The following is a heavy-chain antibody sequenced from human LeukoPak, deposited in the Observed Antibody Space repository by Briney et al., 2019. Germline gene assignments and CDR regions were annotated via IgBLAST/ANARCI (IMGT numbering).Heavy chain of an antibody. CDR2: ISSNGGST. CDR3: ARETTVTTLVDY. V-gene: IGHV3-64*04. CDR1: GFTFSSYA. D-gene: IGHD4-17*01. J-gene: IGHJ4*02. Sequence: GGSLRLSCSASGFTFSSYAMHWVRQAPGKGLEYVSAISSNGGSTYYADSVKGRFTISRDNAKNSLYLQMNSLRDEDTAVYYCARETTVTTLVDYWGQGTLVTVSS.